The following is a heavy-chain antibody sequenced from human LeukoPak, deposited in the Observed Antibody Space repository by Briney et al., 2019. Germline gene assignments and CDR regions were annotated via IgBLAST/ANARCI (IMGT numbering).Heavy chain of an antibody. D-gene: IGHD3-22*01. CDR2: IRYDGSNK. CDR3: ARVLHKRNYDSSVYYGY. CDR1: GFTFSSHG. J-gene: IGHJ4*02. Sequence: GGSLRLSCAASGFTFSSHGMHWVRQTPAKGLEWVAFIRYDGSNKYYADSVKGRFTISRDNAKNSLYLQMNSLRAEDTAVYYCARVLHKRNYDSSVYYGYWGQGSLVTVSS. V-gene: IGHV3-30*02.